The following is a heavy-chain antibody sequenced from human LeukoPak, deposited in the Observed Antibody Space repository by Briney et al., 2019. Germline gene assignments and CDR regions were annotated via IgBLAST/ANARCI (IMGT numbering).Heavy chain of an antibody. CDR2: ISSSSSYI. Sequence: GGSLRLSCASSVFTFSSYSMKCVRHAREKGVEWVSSISSSSSYIYYADSVKGQFTISRDNAKNSLYLQMNSLRAEDTAVYHCARGIVATISYYYYGMDVWGQGTTVTVPS. J-gene: IGHJ6*02. D-gene: IGHD5-12*01. CDR3: ARGIVATISYYYYGMDV. CDR1: VFTFSSYS. V-gene: IGHV3-21*01.